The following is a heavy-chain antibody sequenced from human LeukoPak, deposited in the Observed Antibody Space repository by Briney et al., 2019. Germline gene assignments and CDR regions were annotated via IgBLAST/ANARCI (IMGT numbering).Heavy chain of an antibody. D-gene: IGHD3-10*01. CDR1: GYTFTGYY. CDR3: AREGYYGSGSYYNRDTDFDY. Sequence: ASVKVSCKASGYTFTGYYMHWVRQAPGQGLEWMGWINPISGGTNYAQNFQGRVTMTRDTSISTAYMELSRLRSDDTAVYYCAREGYYGSGSYYNRDTDFDYWGQGTLVTVPS. CDR2: INPISGGT. J-gene: IGHJ4*02. V-gene: IGHV1-2*02.